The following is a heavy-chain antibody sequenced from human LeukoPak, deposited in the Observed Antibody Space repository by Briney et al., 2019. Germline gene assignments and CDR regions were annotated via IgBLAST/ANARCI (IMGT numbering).Heavy chain of an antibody. CDR3: AKTVTAIAPWYFDY. D-gene: IGHD2-21*02. V-gene: IGHV4-39*01. CDR1: GGSISSSSYY. CDR2: MYYSGST. Sequence: SETLSLTCTVSGGSISSSSYYWGWTRHPPGKGLEWIGSMYYSGSTYYNPSLKSRVTMSVDTSKNQFSLKLSSVTAADTAVYYCAKTVTAIAPWYFDYWGQGTLVTVSS. J-gene: IGHJ4*02.